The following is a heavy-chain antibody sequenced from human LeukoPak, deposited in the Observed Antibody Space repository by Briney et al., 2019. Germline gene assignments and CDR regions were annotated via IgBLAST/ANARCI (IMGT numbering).Heavy chain of an antibody. J-gene: IGHJ4*02. V-gene: IGHV4-34*01. D-gene: IGHD2-2*01. Sequence: SETLSLTCAVYGGSFSGYYWSWIRQPPGKGLEWIGEINHSGSTNYNPSLKSRVTISVDTSKNQFSLKLSSVTAADTAVYYCARSWYCSSTSCYAIDYWGQGTLVTVSP. CDR1: GGSFSGYY. CDR3: ARSWYCSSTSCYAIDY. CDR2: INHSGST.